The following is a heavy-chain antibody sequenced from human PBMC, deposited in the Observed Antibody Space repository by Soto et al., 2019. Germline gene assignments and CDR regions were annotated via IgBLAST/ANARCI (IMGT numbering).Heavy chain of an antibody. J-gene: IGHJ3*02. CDR2: INPSGGST. D-gene: IGHD3-22*01. CDR1: GYTFTSYY. CDR3: ARDRYDSSGYYHDAFDI. V-gene: IGHV1-46*01. Sequence: ASVKVSCKASGYTFTSYYMHWVRQAPGQGLEWMGIINPSGGSTSYAQKFQGRVTMTRDTSTSTVYMELSSLRSEDTAVYYCARDRYDSSGYYHDAFDIWGQGTMVTVSS.